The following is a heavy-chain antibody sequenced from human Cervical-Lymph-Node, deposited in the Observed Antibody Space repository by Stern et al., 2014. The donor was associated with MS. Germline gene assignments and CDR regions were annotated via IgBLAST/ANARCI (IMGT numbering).Heavy chain of an antibody. CDR3: ARGLWSFDS. CDR1: GYNFPSYW. Sequence: MQLVQSGAEVKKPGEPLKISCKGSGYNFPSYWIGWVRQLPGKGLEWMASIYPGDSDTTYNPSFQGQVTISADKSINTAYLHWSGLKASDSAIYFCARGLWSFDSWGQGTLVTVSS. J-gene: IGHJ4*02. CDR2: IYPGDSDT. D-gene: IGHD2-21*01. V-gene: IGHV5-51*01.